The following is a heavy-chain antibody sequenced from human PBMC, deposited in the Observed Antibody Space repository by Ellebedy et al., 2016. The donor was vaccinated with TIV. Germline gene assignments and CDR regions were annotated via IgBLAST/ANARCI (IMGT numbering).Heavy chain of an antibody. J-gene: IGHJ4*02. Sequence: SETLSLXCTVSGGSISSYYWSWIRQPPGKGLEWIGYIYYSGSTNYNPSLKSRVTISVDTSKNQFSLKLSSVTAADTAVYYCARDGYYYDSSGNFDYWGQGTLVTVSS. D-gene: IGHD3-22*01. CDR1: GGSISSYY. CDR3: ARDGYYYDSSGNFDY. V-gene: IGHV4-59*12. CDR2: IYYSGST.